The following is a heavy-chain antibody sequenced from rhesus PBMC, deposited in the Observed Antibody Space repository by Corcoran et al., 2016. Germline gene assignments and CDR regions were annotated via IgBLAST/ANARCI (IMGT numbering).Heavy chain of an antibody. CDR1: GYSISSNY. J-gene: IGHJ3*01. V-gene: IGHV4-147*01. D-gene: IGHD1-26*01. CDR2: IYGRSGST. CDR3: ARGHNWNYGAFDF. Sequence: QVQLQESGPGLVKPSETLSLTCAVSGYSISSNYWSWIRQPPGKGLEWIGYIYGRSGSTYYNPSLKSRVTLSTDPSKNQFSLKLSSVTAADTAVYYCARGHNWNYGAFDFWGQGLRVTVST.